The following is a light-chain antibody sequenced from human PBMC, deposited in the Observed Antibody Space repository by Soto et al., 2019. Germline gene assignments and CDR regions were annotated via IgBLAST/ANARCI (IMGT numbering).Light chain of an antibody. CDR2: EVS. CDR3: NSYAGSNNVVV. Sequence: QSALTQPPSASGSPGQSVTISCTGTSSDVGGYNYVSWYQHHPGKAPRLMIYEVSKRPSGVPDRFSGSKSGNTASLTVSGLQAEDEADYYCNSYAGSNNVVVFGTGTKLTVL. V-gene: IGLV2-8*01. CDR1: SSDVGGYNY. J-gene: IGLJ1*01.